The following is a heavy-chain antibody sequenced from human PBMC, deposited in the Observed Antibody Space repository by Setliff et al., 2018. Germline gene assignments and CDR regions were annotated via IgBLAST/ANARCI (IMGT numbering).Heavy chain of an antibody. CDR2: IHTSGST. V-gene: IGHV4-61*01. J-gene: IGHJ6*04. D-gene: IGHD6-19*01. Sequence: SETLSLTCTVSDGSLYSGNYYWSWIRQPPGKGLEWIGYIHTSGSTNYNPSLKSRVTISVDTSKNQFYLRLSSVTAADTAVYYCARLRKAVDGINFPRYMDVWGKGTTVTVS. CDR1: DGSLYSGNYY. CDR3: ARLRKAVDGINFPRYMDV.